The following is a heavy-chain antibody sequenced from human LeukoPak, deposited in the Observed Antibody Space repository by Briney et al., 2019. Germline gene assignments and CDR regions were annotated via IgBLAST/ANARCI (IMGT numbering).Heavy chain of an antibody. Sequence: QPGGSLRLSCAASGFTFSSYGMHWVRQAPGKGLEWVAVISYDGSNKYYADSVKGRFTISRDNSKNTLYLQMNSLRAEDTAVYYCARDKIVGLTTLDYWGQGTLVTVSS. J-gene: IGHJ4*02. V-gene: IGHV3-30*03. D-gene: IGHD1-26*01. CDR3: ARDKIVGLTTLDY. CDR1: GFTFSSYG. CDR2: ISYDGSNK.